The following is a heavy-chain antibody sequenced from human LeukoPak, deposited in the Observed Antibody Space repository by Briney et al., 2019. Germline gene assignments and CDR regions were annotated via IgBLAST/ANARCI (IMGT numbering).Heavy chain of an antibody. D-gene: IGHD3-3*01. CDR2: INPNSGGT. J-gene: IGHJ4*02. CDR3: ARDGSPIRFLEWLTPYYFDY. V-gene: IGHV1-2*02. Sequence: GASVKVSCKASGYTFTGYYMHWVRQAPGQGLEWMGWINPNSGGTNYAQKFQGRVTITRDTSISTAYMELSRLRSDDTAVYYCARDGSPIRFLEWLTPYYFDYGGQGTLVTVSS. CDR1: GYTFTGYY.